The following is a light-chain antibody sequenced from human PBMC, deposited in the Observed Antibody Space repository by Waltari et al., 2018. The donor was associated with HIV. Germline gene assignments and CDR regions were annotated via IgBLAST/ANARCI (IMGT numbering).Light chain of an antibody. CDR2: DVS. J-gene: IGLJ1*01. CDR3: SSYTSSSTDV. V-gene: IGLV2-14*03. Sequence: QSALTQSASAFSSTGQSITISCTGTSSAIGCSLYVAWYQQHPGKAPKLMIYDVSNRPTGVSNRISGAKYGNTASLTIYGLQAEDEADYYCSSYTSSSTDVLGTGTKVTVL. CDR1: SSAIGCSLY.